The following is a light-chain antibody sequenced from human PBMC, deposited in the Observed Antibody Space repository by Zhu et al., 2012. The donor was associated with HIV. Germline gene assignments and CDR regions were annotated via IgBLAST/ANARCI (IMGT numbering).Light chain of an antibody. CDR1: QSVRNF. Sequence: DIVLTQSPGTLSLSPGERATLSCRASQSVRNFLAWYQQRPGQAPRLLIYDTSKRATGIPARFSGSGSGTDFTLTISSLEPEDFAVYYCHQRSNWPQTFGQGTKLEIK. CDR3: HQRSNWPQT. CDR2: DTS. J-gene: IGKJ2*01. V-gene: IGKV3-11*01.